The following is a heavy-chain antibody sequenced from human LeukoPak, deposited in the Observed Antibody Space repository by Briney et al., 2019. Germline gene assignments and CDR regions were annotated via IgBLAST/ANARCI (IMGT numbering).Heavy chain of an antibody. CDR1: GYIFTSHW. D-gene: IGHD6-13*01. Sequence: GESLQISCKGSGYIFTSHWIGWVRQMPGKGLEWMGIIYPGDSETKYSPSFQGQVTISADKSIGTAYLQWSSLKASDTAMYFCARQQTYRAAADFWGQGTLVTVSS. V-gene: IGHV5-51*01. CDR3: ARQQTYRAAADF. J-gene: IGHJ4*02. CDR2: IYPGDSET.